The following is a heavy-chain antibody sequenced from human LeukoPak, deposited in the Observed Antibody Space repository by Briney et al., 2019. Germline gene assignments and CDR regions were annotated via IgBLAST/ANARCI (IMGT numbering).Heavy chain of an antibody. CDR1: GYTFTSYG. D-gene: IGHD3-22*01. CDR3: ARGQFYYDDTFPLHY. V-gene: IGHV1-2*02. CDR2: INPNSGDT. J-gene: IGHJ4*02. Sequence: ASVKVSCKASGYTFTSYGISWVRQAPGQGLEWMGWINPNSGDTDYARKFQGRVTMTRDTSISTAYMELNRLRFDDTAVYYCARGQFYYDDTFPLHYWGQGTLVTVSS.